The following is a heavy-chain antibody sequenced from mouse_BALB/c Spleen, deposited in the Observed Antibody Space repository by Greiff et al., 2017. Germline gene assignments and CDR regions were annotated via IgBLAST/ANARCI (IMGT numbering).Heavy chain of an antibody. J-gene: IGHJ4*01. Sequence: QVQLQQSGPELVKPGASVKISCKASGYSFTSYYIHWVKQRPGQGLEWIGWIFPGSGNTKYNEKFKGKATLTADTSSSTAYMQLSSLTSEDSAVYFCARSYRYDDAMDYWGQGTSVTVSS. D-gene: IGHD2-14*01. CDR1: GYSFTSYY. CDR3: ARSYRYDDAMDY. CDR2: IFPGSGNT. V-gene: IGHV1-66*01.